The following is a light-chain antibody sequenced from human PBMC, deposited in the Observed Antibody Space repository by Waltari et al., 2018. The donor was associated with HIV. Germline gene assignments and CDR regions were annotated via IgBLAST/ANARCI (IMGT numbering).Light chain of an antibody. CDR2: DVS. J-gene: IGLJ2*01. Sequence: QSALTQPRSVSGSPGQSVTISCTGTSSDVGGYNYVSWYQQHPGKAPKLIIYDVSKRPSGVPDRFSGSKSGYTASLTISGLQAEDEADYSCCSYAGIFTLVFGGGTKLTVL. CDR3: CSYAGIFTLV. CDR1: SSDVGGYNY. V-gene: IGLV2-11*01.